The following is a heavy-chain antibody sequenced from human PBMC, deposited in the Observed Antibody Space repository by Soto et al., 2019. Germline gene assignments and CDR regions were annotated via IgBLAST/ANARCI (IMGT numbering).Heavy chain of an antibody. CDR1: GGTFSSYT. Sequence: QVQLVQSGAEVKKPGSSVKVSCKASGGTFSSYTISWVRQAPGQGLEWMGRVIPALGIANSAQKFKDRVKITADKATSTTYMELSSLSSEDTGMYYCARRKWNDGWVVDGMDVWGQGTTVTVSS. J-gene: IGHJ6*02. V-gene: IGHV1-69*02. CDR2: VIPALGIA. CDR3: ARRKWNDGWVVDGMDV. D-gene: IGHD1-20*01.